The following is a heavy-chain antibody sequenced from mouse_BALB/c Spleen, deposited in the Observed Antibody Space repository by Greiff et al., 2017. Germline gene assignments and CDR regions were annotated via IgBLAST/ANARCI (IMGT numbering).Heavy chain of an antibody. V-gene: IGHV1-69*02. Sequence: VQLQQPGAELVRPGASVKLSCKASGYTFTSYWINWVKQRPGQGLEWIGNIYPSDSYTNYNQKFKDKATLTVDKSSSTAYMQLSSPTSEDSAVYYCTRGAYWGQGTLVTVSA. J-gene: IGHJ3*01. CDR1: GYTFTSYW. CDR3: TRGAY. CDR2: IYPSDSYT.